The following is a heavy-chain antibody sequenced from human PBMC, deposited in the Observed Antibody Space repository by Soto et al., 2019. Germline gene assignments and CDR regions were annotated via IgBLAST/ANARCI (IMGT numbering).Heavy chain of an antibody. CDR3: ARSYYARSDYYFAS. J-gene: IGHJ4*02. CDR1: GYSFTNYW. D-gene: IGHD3-22*01. CDR2: IYPGDPDT. Sequence: PGESLKISCKTSGYSFTNYWIGWVRQMPGKGLEWMGIIYPGDPDTRYSPSFQGQVTISADKSISTAYLQWSSLQASDTAMYYCARSYYARSDYYFASWGQGTLVTVSS. V-gene: IGHV5-51*01.